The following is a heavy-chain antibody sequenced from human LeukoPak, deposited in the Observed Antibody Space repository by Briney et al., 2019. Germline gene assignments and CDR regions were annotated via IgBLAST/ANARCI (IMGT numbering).Heavy chain of an antibody. V-gene: IGHV3-48*02. Sequence: PGGSLRLSCAASGFTFTNHGMNWVRQAPGKGLEWIAYINIASTTKYYPDSVKSRFTIAIHNARNSLHLQMKNLRDEDTAVYYCAKDRRLSTRTNRNYYDSSGYYPPRPFDAFDIW. CDR1: GFTFTNHG. J-gene: IGHJ3*02. CDR2: INIASTTK. D-gene: IGHD3-22*01. CDR3: AKDRRLSTRTNRNYYDSSGYYPPRPFDAFDI.